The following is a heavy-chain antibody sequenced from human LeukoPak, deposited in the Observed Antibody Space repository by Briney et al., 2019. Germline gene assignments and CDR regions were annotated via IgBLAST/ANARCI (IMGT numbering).Heavy chain of an antibody. D-gene: IGHD1-26*01. Sequence: GSVKVSCKASGYTFTSYDINWVRQATGQGLEWMGWMNPNSGNTCYAQKFQGRVTITRNTSISTAYMELSRLRSDDTAVYYCARVSGSELTFDYWGQGTLVTVSS. V-gene: IGHV1-8*03. CDR2: MNPNSGNT. J-gene: IGHJ4*02. CDR1: GYTFTSYD. CDR3: ARVSGSELTFDY.